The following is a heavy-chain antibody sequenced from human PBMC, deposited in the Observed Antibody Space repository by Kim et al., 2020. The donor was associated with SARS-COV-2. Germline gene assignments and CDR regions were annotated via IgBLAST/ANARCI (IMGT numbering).Heavy chain of an antibody. Sequence: STSYADSVKGRFTISRDIPKDTLYLQMNSRRADDTAVYYCSRSTVGAYFDYWGQGSLVSVSS. V-gene: IGHV3-53*01. CDR2: ST. D-gene: IGHD1-26*01. J-gene: IGHJ4*02. CDR3: SRSTVGAYFDY.